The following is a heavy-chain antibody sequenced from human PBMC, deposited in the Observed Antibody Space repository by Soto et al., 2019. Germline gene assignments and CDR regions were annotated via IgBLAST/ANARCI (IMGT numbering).Heavy chain of an antibody. V-gene: IGHV4-30-2*01. J-gene: IGHJ5*02. D-gene: IGHD6-13*01. Sequence: QLQLQESGSGLVKPSQTLSLTCSVSGGSITRGPSSWNWVRQPPGKGLEWIAYISHSGSTYYNPSLKGRVTFSVDRSKNQFSLKLDSVSAADTAIYYCVRESAPSGPNYFDTWGPGTLVTVSS. CDR1: GGSITRGPSS. CDR3: VRESAPSGPNYFDT. CDR2: ISHSGST.